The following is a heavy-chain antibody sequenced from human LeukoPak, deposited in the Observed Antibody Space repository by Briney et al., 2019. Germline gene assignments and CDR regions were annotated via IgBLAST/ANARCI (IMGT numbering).Heavy chain of an antibody. D-gene: IGHD3-3*01. V-gene: IGHV1-46*01. CDR1: GYIFTSYY. CDR3: VRGGSFMFYDFSSAYPDFGL. J-gene: IGHJ4*02. CDR2: INPSDNPSGGST. Sequence: ASVKVSCKASGYIFTSYYIHWVRQAPGQGLEWMGIINPSDNPSGGSTNYEQKFQGRVTMTRDTSTSTVHMELSSLRSGDTAIYYCVRGGSFMFYDFSSAYPDFGLWGQGTRVTVSS.